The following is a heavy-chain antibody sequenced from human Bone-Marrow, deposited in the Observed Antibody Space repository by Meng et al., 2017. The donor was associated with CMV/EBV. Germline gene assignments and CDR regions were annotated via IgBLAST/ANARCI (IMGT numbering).Heavy chain of an antibody. V-gene: IGHV3-23*01. CDR2: ISGSGGST. D-gene: IGHD2-2*02. CDR3: AKVRYQLLYGGRYFDY. CDR1: GFTFSSYG. J-gene: IGHJ4*02. Sequence: GGSLRLSCAASGFTFSSYGMHWVRQAPGKGLEWVSAISGSGGSTYYADSVKGRFTISRDNSKNTLYLQMNSLRAEDTAVYYCAKVRYQLLYGGRYFDYWGQGTLVTVSS.